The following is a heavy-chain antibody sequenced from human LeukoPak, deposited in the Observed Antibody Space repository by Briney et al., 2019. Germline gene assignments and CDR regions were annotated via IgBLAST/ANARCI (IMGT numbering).Heavy chain of an antibody. J-gene: IGHJ4*02. CDR1: GGSISSYY. V-gene: IGHV4-59*01. D-gene: IGHD4-23*01. CDR2: IYYSGST. CDR3: ASHSGGGYYFDY. Sequence: SETLSLTCTVSGGSISSYYWSWIRQPPVKGLEWIGYIYYSGSTNYNPSLKSRVAISVDTSKNQLSLKLSSVTAADTAVYYCASHSGGGYYFDYWGQGTLVTVSS.